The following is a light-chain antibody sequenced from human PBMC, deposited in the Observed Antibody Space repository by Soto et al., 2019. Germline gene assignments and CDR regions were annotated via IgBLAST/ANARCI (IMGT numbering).Light chain of an antibody. CDR3: CSYRDTTTVV. Sequence: QSALTQPASVSGSPGQSITISCTGTISDVGGYNFVSWYQQHPGKAPKLMIYEVSNRPSGVSDRFSGSKSGNTASLTISGLRAEDEADYHCCSYRDTTTVVFGGGTKLTVL. CDR1: ISDVGGYNF. CDR2: EVS. V-gene: IGLV2-23*02. J-gene: IGLJ2*01.